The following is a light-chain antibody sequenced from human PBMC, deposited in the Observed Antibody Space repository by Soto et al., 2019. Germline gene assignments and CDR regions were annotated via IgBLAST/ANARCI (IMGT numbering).Light chain of an antibody. V-gene: IGKV3-20*01. Sequence: ETAMTQSPVTLSVSPGDAATLSCRASQSVGSSYLAWYQQKPGQAPRLLIYGASSRATDIPDRFSSSGSGTAFTLTISRLEPEDFAVYYCQQYGSSLWTFGQGTKVDIK. CDR2: GAS. CDR1: QSVGSSY. J-gene: IGKJ1*01. CDR3: QQYGSSLWT.